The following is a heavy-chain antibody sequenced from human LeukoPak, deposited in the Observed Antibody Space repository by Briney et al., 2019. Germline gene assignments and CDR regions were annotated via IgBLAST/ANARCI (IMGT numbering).Heavy chain of an antibody. V-gene: IGHV4-39*07. CDR3: ARDKFGWGSTHFDH. J-gene: IGHJ4*02. CDR1: GGSISSSSYY. Sequence: PSETLSLTCTVSGGSISSSSYYWGWIRQPPGKGLEWIGSIYYSGSTYYNPSLKSRVTISVDTSKNQFSLRLRNVTAADTAVYYCARDKFGWGSTHFDHWGQGTLVTVS. D-gene: IGHD6-19*01. CDR2: IYYSGST.